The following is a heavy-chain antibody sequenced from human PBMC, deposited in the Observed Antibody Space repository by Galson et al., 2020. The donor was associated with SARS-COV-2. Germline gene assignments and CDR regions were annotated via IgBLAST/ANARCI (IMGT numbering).Heavy chain of an antibody. D-gene: IGHD6-19*01. V-gene: IGHV4-34*01. CDR1: GGSFSGYY. CDR2: INHSGST. CDR3: ASRSGWYSYAFDI. Sequence: SETLSLTCAVYGGSFSGYYWSWIRQPPGKGLEWIGEINHSGSTNYNPSLKSRVTISVDTSKNQFSLKLSSVTAADTAVYYCASRSGWYSYAFDIWGQGTMVTVSS. J-gene: IGHJ3*02.